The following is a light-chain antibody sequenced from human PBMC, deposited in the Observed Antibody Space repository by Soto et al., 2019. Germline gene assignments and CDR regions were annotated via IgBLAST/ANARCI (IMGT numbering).Light chain of an antibody. CDR3: QQRTNWPLT. CDR1: KSVINY. J-gene: IGKJ1*01. Sequence: ERVMMEAPATLSMSPGERATLSCRASKSVINYLVWYQQKPGQAPRLLIYNASTRATGIPARFSGSGSGTDFTLTISSLEPEDFAAYYCQQRTNWPLTFGLATTVDLK. CDR2: NAS. V-gene: IGKV3-11*01.